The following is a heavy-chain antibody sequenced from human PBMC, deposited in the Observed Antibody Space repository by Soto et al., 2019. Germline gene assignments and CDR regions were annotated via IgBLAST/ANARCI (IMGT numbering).Heavy chain of an antibody. CDR3: ARDIKQHGYYYYGMDV. V-gene: IGHV3-33*01. J-gene: IGHJ6*02. Sequence: GGSLRLSCAASGFTFSSYGMHWVRQAPGKGLEWVAVIWYDGSNKYYADSVKGRFTISRDNSENTLYLQMNSLRAEDTAVYYCARDIKQHGYYYYGMDVWGQGTTVTVSS. CDR2: IWYDGSNK. D-gene: IGHD6-13*01. CDR1: GFTFSSYG.